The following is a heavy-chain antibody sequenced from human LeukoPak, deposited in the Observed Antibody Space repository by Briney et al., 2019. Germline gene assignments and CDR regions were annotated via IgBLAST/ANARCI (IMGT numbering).Heavy chain of an antibody. CDR1: GGSIYSANSY. Sequence: SQTLSLTCNVSGGSIYSANSYWSWIRQPAGERLEWIGRIHISGTTNYNPSLKSRVTMSLDTSKNQFSLNLSSVTAADTAVYYCARLLQTLGRIDPWGQGTLVTVSS. CDR2: IHISGTT. D-gene: IGHD7-27*01. CDR3: ARLLQTLGRIDP. J-gene: IGHJ5*02. V-gene: IGHV4-61*02.